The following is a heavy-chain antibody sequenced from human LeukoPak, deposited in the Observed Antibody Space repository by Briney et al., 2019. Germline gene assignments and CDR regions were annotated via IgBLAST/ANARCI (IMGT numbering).Heavy chain of an antibody. CDR3: ATSLGSSGTYYFDY. CDR2: IWYDGSNK. J-gene: IGHJ4*02. Sequence: GGSLRLSCAASGFTFSNAWMSWVRQAPGKGLEWVAVIWYDGSNKYYADSVKGRFTISRDNSKNTLYLQMNSLRAEDTAVYYCATSLGSSGTYYFDYWGQGTLVTVSS. CDR1: GFTFSNAW. D-gene: IGHD1-26*01. V-gene: IGHV3-33*08.